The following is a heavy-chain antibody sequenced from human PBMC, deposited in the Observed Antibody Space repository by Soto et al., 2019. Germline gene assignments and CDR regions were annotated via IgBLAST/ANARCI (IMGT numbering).Heavy chain of an antibody. CDR1: GFTFSSYA. CDR3: AKYPLSYDFGGVYYTSWFDP. CDR2: ISGSGGST. D-gene: IGHD3-3*01. Sequence: GALRLSCAGSGFTFSSYAMSWVRQAPGKGLEWVSAISGSGGSTYYADSVKGRFTISRDNSKNTLYLQMNSLRAEDTAVYYCAKYPLSYDFGGVYYTSWFDPGGQGTLVTVSS. J-gene: IGHJ5*02. V-gene: IGHV3-23*01.